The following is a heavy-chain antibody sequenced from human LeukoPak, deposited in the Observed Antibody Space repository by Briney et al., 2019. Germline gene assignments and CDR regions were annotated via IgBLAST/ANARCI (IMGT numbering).Heavy chain of an antibody. CDR1: GFTFSSYG. CDR2: IWYDGGNK. J-gene: IGHJ2*01. D-gene: IGHD1-26*01. V-gene: IGHV3-33*03. CDR3: VTTWGAHYWYFDL. Sequence: GRSLRLSCAASGFTFSSYGMHWVRQAPGKGLEWVAVIWYDGGNKYYADSVKGRFTISRDNAKNSLYLQMNSLRAEDTAVYYCVTTWGAHYWYFDLWGRGALVTVSS.